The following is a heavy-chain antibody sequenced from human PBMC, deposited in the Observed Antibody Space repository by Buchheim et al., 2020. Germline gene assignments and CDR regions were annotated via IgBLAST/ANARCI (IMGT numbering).Heavy chain of an antibody. D-gene: IGHD6-19*01. J-gene: IGHJ4*02. CDR1: GGSIRSNY. CDR3: ARIVSAPLTVSGGFDH. CDR2: IYYSGST. Sequence: VQLQESGPGLVKPSETLSLACSVSGGSIRSNYWSWIRQPPGKGLEWIGYIYYSGSTNYNLSLKSRVTISVDTSKNQFSLQLRSVTAADTAVYYCARIVSAPLTVSGGFDHWGQG. V-gene: IGHV4-59*08.